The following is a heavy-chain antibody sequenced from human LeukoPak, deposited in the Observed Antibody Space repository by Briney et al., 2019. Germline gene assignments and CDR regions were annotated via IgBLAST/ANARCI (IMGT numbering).Heavy chain of an antibody. D-gene: IGHD2-15*01. CDR1: GYTFTSYG. CDR3: ARALRPDRSGGSCYLRSFYYYYYGMDV. V-gene: IGHV1-18*01. Sequence: ASVKVSCKASGYTFTSYGISWVRQAPGQGLEWMGWISAYNGNTNYAQKLQGRVTMTTDTSTSTAYMELRSLRSDDKAVYYCARALRPDRSGGSCYLRSFYYYYYGMDVWGQGTTVTVSS. CDR2: ISAYNGNT. J-gene: IGHJ6*02.